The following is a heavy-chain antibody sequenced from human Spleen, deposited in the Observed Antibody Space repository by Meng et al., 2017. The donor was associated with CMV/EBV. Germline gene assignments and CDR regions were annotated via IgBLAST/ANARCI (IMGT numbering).Heavy chain of an antibody. CDR3: ARARVGISSGPDS. V-gene: IGHV3-20*04. J-gene: IGHJ4*02. D-gene: IGHD3-10*01. CDR2: INWNGGST. Sequence: GGSLRLSCAASGFTFDDYGMSWVRQAPGKGLEWVSGINWNGGSTRYADSVKGRFTISRDNAKNSVYLQMNILRAEDTALYYCARARVGISSGPDSWGQGTLVTVSS. CDR1: GFTFDDYG.